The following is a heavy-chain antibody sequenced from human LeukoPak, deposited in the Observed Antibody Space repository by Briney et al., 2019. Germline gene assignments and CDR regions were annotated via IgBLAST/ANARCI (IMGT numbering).Heavy chain of an antibody. CDR1: GLTFSSNA. Sequence: GGSLRLSCVASGLTFSSNAMTWVRQTPGKGLEWVSGITASGGSTYYAESVKGRFTISRDNSKNTLYLQMNNLRAEDTAVYYCASRPPSETYFAVFDYWGQGTLVTVSS. CDR3: ASRPPSETYFAVFDY. D-gene: IGHD1-26*01. CDR2: ITASGGST. J-gene: IGHJ4*02. V-gene: IGHV3-23*01.